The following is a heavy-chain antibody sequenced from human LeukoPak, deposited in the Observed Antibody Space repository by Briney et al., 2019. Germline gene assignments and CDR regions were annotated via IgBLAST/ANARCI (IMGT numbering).Heavy chain of an antibody. CDR1: GFTFSSYW. CDR3: ARRIRYSSGWYGPLDAFDI. J-gene: IGHJ3*02. CDR2: IKQDGSEK. V-gene: IGHV3-7*01. Sequence: GGSLRLSCAASGFTFSSYWMSWVRQAPGKGLEWVANIKQDGSEKYYVDSVKGRFTISRDNAKNSLYLQMNSLRAEDTAVYYCARRIRYSSGWYGPLDAFDIWGQGTMVTVSS. D-gene: IGHD6-19*01.